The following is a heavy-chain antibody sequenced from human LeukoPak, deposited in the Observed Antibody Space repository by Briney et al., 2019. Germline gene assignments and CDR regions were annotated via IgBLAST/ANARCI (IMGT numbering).Heavy chain of an antibody. CDR1: GGSFSGYY. CDR2: INHSGST. D-gene: IGHD1-1*01. V-gene: IGHV4-34*01. Sequence: SETLSLICAVYGGSFSGYYWSWIRQPPGKGLEWIGEINHSGSTNYNPSLKSRVTISVDTSKNQFSLKLSSVTAADTAVYYCARGALERRGTFFDPWGQGTLVTVSS. CDR3: ARGALERRGTFFDP. J-gene: IGHJ5*02.